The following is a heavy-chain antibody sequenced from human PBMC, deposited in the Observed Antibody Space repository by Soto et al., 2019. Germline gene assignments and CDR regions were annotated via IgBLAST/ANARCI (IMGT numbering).Heavy chain of an antibody. CDR2: IYYSGST. CDR3: ARVEFDGSGGGYYYYYGMDV. J-gene: IGHJ6*02. D-gene: IGHD3-10*01. Sequence: TSETLSLTCTVSGGSISSGGYYWSWIRQHPGKGLEWIGYIYYSGSTYYNPSLKSRVTISVDTSKNQFSLKLSSVTAADTAVYYCARVEFDGSGGGYYYYYGMDVWGQGTTVTVSS. CDR1: GGSISSGGYY. V-gene: IGHV4-31*03.